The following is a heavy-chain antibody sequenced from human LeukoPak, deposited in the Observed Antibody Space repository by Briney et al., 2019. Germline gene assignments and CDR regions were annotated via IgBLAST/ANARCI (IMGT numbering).Heavy chain of an antibody. V-gene: IGHV3-9*03. CDR3: AKDYGDYTSYYFDY. J-gene: IGHJ4*02. CDR2: ISWNSGSI. Sequence: GGSLRLSCAASGFTFDDYAMHWVRQAPGKGLEWVSGISWNSGSIGYADSVKGRFTISRDNAKNSLYLQMNSLRAEDMALYYCAKDYGDYTSYYFDYWGQGTLVTVSS. CDR1: GFTFDDYA. D-gene: IGHD4-17*01.